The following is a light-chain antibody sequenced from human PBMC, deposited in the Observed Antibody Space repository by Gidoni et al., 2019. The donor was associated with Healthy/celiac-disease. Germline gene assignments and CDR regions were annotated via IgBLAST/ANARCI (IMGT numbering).Light chain of an antibody. CDR1: SSDVGGYNY. CDR3: SSYTSSSTVV. J-gene: IGLJ2*01. Sequence: QSALTPPASVSGSPGQSITISCTGTSSDVGGYNYVSWYQQHPGKAPKLMIYEVSNRPSGVSNRFSGSKSGNTASLTISGLQAEDEADYYGSSYTSSSTVVFGGGTKLTVL. CDR2: EVS. V-gene: IGLV2-14*01.